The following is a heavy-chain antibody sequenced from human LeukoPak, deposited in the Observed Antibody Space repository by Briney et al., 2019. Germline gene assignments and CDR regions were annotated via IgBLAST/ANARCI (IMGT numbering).Heavy chain of an antibody. Sequence: GASVTVSFKASGYTFTDYYMHWVRQAPGQGLEWMGWINPNSGGTNYAQKFQGRVTMTRDTSISTAYMELSRLRSDDTAVYYCARDRSSGYPFDYWGQGTLVTVSS. CDR2: INPNSGGT. J-gene: IGHJ4*02. V-gene: IGHV1-2*02. CDR3: ARDRSSGYPFDY. CDR1: GYTFTDYY. D-gene: IGHD3-22*01.